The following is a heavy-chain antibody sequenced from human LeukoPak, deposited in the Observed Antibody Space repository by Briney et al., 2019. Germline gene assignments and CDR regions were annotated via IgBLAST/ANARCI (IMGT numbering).Heavy chain of an antibody. CDR3: ARDVNYDILTGYYKTIDF. J-gene: IGHJ4*02. V-gene: IGHV3-21*01. CDR1: GFTFSSYN. CDR2: ISSSSSYI. D-gene: IGHD3-9*01. Sequence: PGGSLRLSCAASGFTFSSYNMNWVRQAPGKGLEWVSSISSSSSYICYADSVKGRFTISRDNAKNSLYLQMNSLRAEDTAVYYCARDVNYDILTGYYKTIDFWGQGTLVTVSS.